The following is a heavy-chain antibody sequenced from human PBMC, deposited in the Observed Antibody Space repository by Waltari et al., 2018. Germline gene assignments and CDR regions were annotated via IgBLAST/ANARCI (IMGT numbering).Heavy chain of an antibody. V-gene: IGHV1-58*02. Sequence: QMQLVQSGPEVKKPGTSVKVSCKASGFTFTSSAMQWVRQARGQRLEWIGWIVVGSGNTNYAQKFQERVTITRDMSTSTAYMELSSLRSEDTAVYYCAAGPRYCSSTSCYDYYGMDVWGQGTTVTVSS. D-gene: IGHD2-2*01. CDR1: GFTFTSSA. CDR2: IVVGSGNT. CDR3: AAGPRYCSSTSCYDYYGMDV. J-gene: IGHJ6*02.